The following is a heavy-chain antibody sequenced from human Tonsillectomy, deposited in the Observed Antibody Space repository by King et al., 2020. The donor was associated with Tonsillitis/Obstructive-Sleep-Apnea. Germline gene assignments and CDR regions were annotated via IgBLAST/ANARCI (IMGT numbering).Heavy chain of an antibody. CDR2: INPNSGGT. CDR1: GYTFTDYY. CDR3: ATERYHGGVDV. V-gene: IGHV1-2*02. J-gene: IGHJ6*02. D-gene: IGHD2-15*01. Sequence: VQLVESGAEVKKPGASVKVSCKTSGYTFTDYYMHWVRQAPGQGLEWMGWINPNSGGTNYVQRFQGRVTMTRATSISTVHMELSRLRSDDTAVYYCATERYHGGVDVWGQGTTVTV.